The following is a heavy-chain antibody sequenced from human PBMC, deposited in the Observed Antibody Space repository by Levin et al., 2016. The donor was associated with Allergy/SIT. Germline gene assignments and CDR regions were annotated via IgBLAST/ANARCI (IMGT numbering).Heavy chain of an antibody. V-gene: IGHV3-15*01. CDR2: IKSKSDGGTT. J-gene: IGHJ4*02. D-gene: IGHD2-21*01. Sequence: VRQAPGKEPEWVGRIKSKSDGGTTDYVAPVKGRFSISRDDSKNTLYLQMNSLKTEDTAVYYCTLKGGLFWGQGTLVTVSS. CDR3: TLKGGLF.